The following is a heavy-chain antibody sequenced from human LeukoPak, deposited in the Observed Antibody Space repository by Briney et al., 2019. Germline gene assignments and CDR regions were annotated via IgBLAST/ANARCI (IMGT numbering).Heavy chain of an antibody. V-gene: IGHV3-23*01. J-gene: IGHJ4*02. Sequence: PGGSLRLSCAASGFTFSSYAMSWVRQTPGKGLEWVSVISGSGGSTYYADSVKGRFTISRDNSKNTLYLQMNSLRAEDTAVYYCAKDHYSSGWYPTPFDYWGQGTLVTVSS. D-gene: IGHD6-19*01. CDR1: GFTFSSYA. CDR2: ISGSGGST. CDR3: AKDHYSSGWYPTPFDY.